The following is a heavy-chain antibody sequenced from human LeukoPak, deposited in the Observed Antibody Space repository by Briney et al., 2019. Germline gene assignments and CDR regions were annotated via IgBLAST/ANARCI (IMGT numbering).Heavy chain of an antibody. CDR2: IKQDGSER. D-gene: IGHD3-10*01. Sequence: GGSLRLSCAASGFTYTNYWVSWFRQAPGQGLEWVASIKQDGSERYYVDSVKGRFTISRDNAKNSLFLQMNSLRAEDTAVYYCARDSLYYYGSGSYFDIWGQGTMVTVSS. CDR1: GFTYTNYW. CDR3: ARDSLYYYGSGSYFDI. J-gene: IGHJ3*02. V-gene: IGHV3-7*01.